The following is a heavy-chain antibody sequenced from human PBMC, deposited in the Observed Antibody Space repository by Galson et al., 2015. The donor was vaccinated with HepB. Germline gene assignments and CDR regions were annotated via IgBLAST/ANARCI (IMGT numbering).Heavy chain of an antibody. Sequence: SLRLSCAASGFTFSSYSMNWVRQAPGKGLEWVSSISSSSSYIYYADSVKGRFTISRDNAKNSLYLQMNSLRAEDTAVYYCARDGGYDLAPVGESGYFDYWGQGTLVTVSS. CDR3: ARDGGYDLAPVGESGYFDY. CDR1: GFTFSSYS. D-gene: IGHD5-12*01. V-gene: IGHV3-21*01. J-gene: IGHJ4*02. CDR2: ISSSSSYI.